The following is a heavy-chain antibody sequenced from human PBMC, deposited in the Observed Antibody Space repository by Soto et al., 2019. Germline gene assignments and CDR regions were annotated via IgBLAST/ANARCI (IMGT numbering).Heavy chain of an antibody. V-gene: IGHV4-34*01. Sequence: PSETLSLTCAVHGGSCSGYYWSWIRQPPGKGLEWIGEINHSGSTNYNPSLKSRVTISVDTSKNQFSLKLSSVTAADTAVYYCARGPVRGITIFGAERDYFDYWGQGTLVTVSS. CDR3: ARGPVRGITIFGAERDYFDY. J-gene: IGHJ4*02. CDR1: GGSCSGYY. D-gene: IGHD3-3*01. CDR2: INHSGST.